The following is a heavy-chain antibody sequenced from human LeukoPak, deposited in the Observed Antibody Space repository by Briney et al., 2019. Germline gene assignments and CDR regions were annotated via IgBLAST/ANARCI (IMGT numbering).Heavy chain of an antibody. CDR3: VRRQWELQYFDL. Sequence: SETLSLTCTVSGGFISSYYWSWIRQPPGQGLEGIGYIYYSRTTEYNPSLKSRVTISADTSKNQFSLKLNSVTAADTAVYYCVRRQWELQYFDLWGRGTLVAVSS. CDR2: IYYSRTT. D-gene: IGHD1-26*01. J-gene: IGHJ2*01. V-gene: IGHV4-59*01. CDR1: GGFISSYY.